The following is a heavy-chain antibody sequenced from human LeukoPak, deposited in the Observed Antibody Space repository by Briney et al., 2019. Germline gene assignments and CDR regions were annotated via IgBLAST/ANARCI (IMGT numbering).Heavy chain of an antibody. Sequence: ASVKVSCKASGYTFTTYDINWVRQATGQGLEWMGRMNPNSGNTGYAQRFQGRVIMTRNSSISTAYMELSSLRSEDTAVYYCARGLDSSGNYRPYDAFDIWGQGTKVIVSS. CDR3: ARGLDSSGNYRPYDAFDI. CDR1: GYTFTTYD. J-gene: IGHJ3*02. D-gene: IGHD1-26*01. CDR2: MNPNSGNT. V-gene: IGHV1-8*01.